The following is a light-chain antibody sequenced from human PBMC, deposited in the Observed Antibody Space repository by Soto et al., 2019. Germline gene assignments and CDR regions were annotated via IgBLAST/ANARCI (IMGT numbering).Light chain of an antibody. V-gene: IGKV4-1*01. CDR3: QQYYSTLN. CDR1: QSVLYSSDNKNY. CDR2: WAS. J-gene: IGKJ4*01. Sequence: DIVLTPSPYSLAVSLGERATINCKSSQSVLYSSDNKNYLAWYQQKPGQPPKLLIYWASTRDSGVPDRFSGSGSGADFPLTISSLQAEYVAVYYCQQYYSTLNFGGGSKVAIK.